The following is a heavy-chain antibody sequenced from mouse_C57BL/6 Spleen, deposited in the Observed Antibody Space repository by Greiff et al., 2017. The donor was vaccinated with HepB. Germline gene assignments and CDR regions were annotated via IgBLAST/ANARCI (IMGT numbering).Heavy chain of an antibody. Sequence: EVQLQQSGPGLVKPSQSLSLTCSVTGYSITSGYYWNWIRQFPGNKLEWMGYISYDGSNNYNPSLKNRISITRDTSKNQFFLKLNSVTTEDTATYYCARRIYYGNYGAMDYWGQGTSVTVSS. CDR3: ARRIYYGNYGAMDY. V-gene: IGHV3-6*01. D-gene: IGHD2-1*01. CDR1: GYSITSGYY. J-gene: IGHJ4*01. CDR2: ISYDGSN.